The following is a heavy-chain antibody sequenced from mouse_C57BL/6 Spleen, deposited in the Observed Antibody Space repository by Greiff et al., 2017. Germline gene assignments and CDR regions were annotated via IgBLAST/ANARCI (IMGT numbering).Heavy chain of an antibody. CDR2: IYPGDGDT. D-gene: IGHD2-2*01. CDR1: GYAFSSSW. Sequence: VKLQQSGPELVKPGASVKISCKASGYAFSSSWMNWVKQRPGKGLEWIGRIYPGDGDTNYNGKFKGKATLTADKSSSTAYMQLSSLTSEDSAVYFCARDGYAWFAYWGQGTLVTVSA. CDR3: ARDGYAWFAY. V-gene: IGHV1-82*01. J-gene: IGHJ3*01.